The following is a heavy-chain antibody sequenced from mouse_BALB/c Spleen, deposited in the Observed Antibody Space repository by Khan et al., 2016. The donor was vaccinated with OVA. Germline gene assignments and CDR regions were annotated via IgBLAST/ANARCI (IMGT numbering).Heavy chain of an antibody. J-gene: IGHJ3*01. CDR3: ARDYWFAY. V-gene: IGHV5-6-5*01. CDR1: GFTFSNYG. Sequence: EVKLVESGGGLVKPGGSLKLSCAASGFTFSNYGVSWVRQTPAKRMEWVASIISGDTTYYPDSVKGRFTISRDNARNILYLQMCSLRSEDTAMYYCARDYWFAYWGQGTLVTVSA. CDR2: IISGDTT.